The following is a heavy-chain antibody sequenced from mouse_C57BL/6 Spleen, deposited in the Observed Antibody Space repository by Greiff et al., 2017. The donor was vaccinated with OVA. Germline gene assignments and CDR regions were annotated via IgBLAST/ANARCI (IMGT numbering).Heavy chain of an antibody. Sequence: EVKLVESGPGMVKPSQSLSLTCTVTGYSITSGYDWHWIRHFPGNKLAWMGYISYSGSTNYNPSLKSRISITHDTSKNHFFLKLKSVTTEDTATYYCARGDYGSSGYFDVWGTGTTVTVSS. D-gene: IGHD1-1*01. CDR3: ARGDYGSSGYFDV. J-gene: IGHJ1*03. CDR1: GYSITSGYD. V-gene: IGHV3-1*01. CDR2: ISYSGST.